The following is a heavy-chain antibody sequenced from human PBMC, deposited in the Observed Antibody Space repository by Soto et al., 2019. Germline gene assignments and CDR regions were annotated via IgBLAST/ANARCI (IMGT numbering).Heavy chain of an antibody. D-gene: IGHD6-13*01. J-gene: IGHJ4*02. CDR2: MNPNSGNT. CDR3: ARPQHLAEVFDY. V-gene: IGHV1-8*01. Sequence: ASVKVSCKASGYTFSSYDINWVRQATGQGLEWMGWMNPNSGNTGYAQKFQGRVTMTRNTSISTAYMELSSLRSEDTAVYYCARPQHLAEVFDYWAQGNLVTAPQ. CDR1: GYTFSSYD.